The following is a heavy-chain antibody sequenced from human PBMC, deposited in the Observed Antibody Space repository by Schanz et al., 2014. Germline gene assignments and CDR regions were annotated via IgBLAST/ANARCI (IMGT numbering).Heavy chain of an antibody. CDR3: ARVALPGYSSPRDAFDI. CDR1: GFIVRSNY. Sequence: EVQLVESGGGLVQPGGSLRLSCAVSGFIVRSNYMTWVRQAPGKGLEWVSFVHPGGSTYYPDSVKGRFTISRDISKNTLYLQMGSLRAEDVAVYYCARVALPGYSSPRDAFDIWGQGTMVTVSS. CDR2: VHPGGST. D-gene: IGHD5-18*01. J-gene: IGHJ3*02. V-gene: IGHV3-66*02.